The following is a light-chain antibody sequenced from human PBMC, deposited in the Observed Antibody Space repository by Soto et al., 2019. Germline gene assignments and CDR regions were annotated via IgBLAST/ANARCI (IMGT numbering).Light chain of an antibody. J-gene: IGLJ2*01. CDR2: RNN. V-gene: IGLV1-47*01. CDR3: ATWDDSLSGVV. Sequence: QSVLTQPPSASGTPGQRVTISCSGSSSNIERNFIYWYQQVPGTAPKLLIYRNNQRPSGVPDRFSGSKSGTSASLAISGLRSEDEADYHCATWDDSLSGVVFSGGTKVTVL. CDR1: SSNIERNF.